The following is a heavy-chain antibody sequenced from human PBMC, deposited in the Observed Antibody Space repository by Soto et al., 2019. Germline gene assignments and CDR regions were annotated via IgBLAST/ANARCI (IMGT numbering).Heavy chain of an antibody. J-gene: IGHJ4*02. CDR1: GFTFSSYA. V-gene: IGHV3-30-3*01. Sequence: VQLVESGGGVVQPGRSLRLSCAASGFTFSSYAMHWVRQAPGKGLEWVAVISYDGSNKYYADSVKGRFTISRDNSKNTLYLQMNSLRAEDTAVYYCARDDYGGNSFWDYWGQGTLVTVSS. D-gene: IGHD4-17*01. CDR2: ISYDGSNK. CDR3: ARDDYGGNSFWDY.